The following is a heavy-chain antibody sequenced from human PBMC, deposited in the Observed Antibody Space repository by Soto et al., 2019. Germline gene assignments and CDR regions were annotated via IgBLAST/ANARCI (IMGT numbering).Heavy chain of an antibody. V-gene: IGHV4-59*01. CDR1: VGSIRDYY. CDR2: IFYTGST. CDR3: ARVNRGAFDY. Sequence: SETLSLTCTVYVGSIRDYYWVWIRQPPGKGLEWIGSIFYTGSTDYNPSLKSRVSISLATSKNQFSLNLVSVTSADTAVYYCARVNRGAFDYWGQGALVTVSS. J-gene: IGHJ4*02.